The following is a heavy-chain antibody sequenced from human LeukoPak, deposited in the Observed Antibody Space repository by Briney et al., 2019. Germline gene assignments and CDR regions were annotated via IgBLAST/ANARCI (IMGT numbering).Heavy chain of an antibody. J-gene: IGHJ5*02. CDR1: GGTLSSYA. CDR2: IIPIFGTA. V-gene: IGHV1-69*13. Sequence: SVKVSCKASGGTLSSYAISWVRQAPGQGLEGMGGIIPIFGTANYAQKFQGRVTITADESTSTAYMELSSLRSEDTAVYYCATHLGYCSSTSCFSENWFDPWGQGTLVTVSS. D-gene: IGHD2-2*01. CDR3: ATHLGYCSSTSCFSENWFDP.